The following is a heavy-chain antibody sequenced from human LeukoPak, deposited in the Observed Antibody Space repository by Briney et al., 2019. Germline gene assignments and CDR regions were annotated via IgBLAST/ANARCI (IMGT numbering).Heavy chain of an antibody. D-gene: IGHD3-10*01. J-gene: IGHJ4*02. CDR1: GFTFTNAW. CDR2: IKSKTDGETT. V-gene: IGHV3-15*01. CDR3: TTDLGTYYHGSQRLIPIDY. Sequence: GGSLRLSCVDSGFTFTNAWMSWVRQAPGKGLEWIGRIKSKTDGETTNYAEPVRGRFTISRDDSKSAVYLQMNSLKIEDTAAYYCTTDLGTYYHGSQRLIPIDYWGQGTLVTVSS.